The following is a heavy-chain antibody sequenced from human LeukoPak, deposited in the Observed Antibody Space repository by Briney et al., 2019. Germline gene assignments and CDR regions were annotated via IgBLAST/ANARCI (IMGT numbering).Heavy chain of an antibody. J-gene: IGHJ4*02. CDR2: MNPNSGNT. Sequence: GASVKVSCKASGYTFTSYDINWVRQATGQGLEWMGWMNPNSGNTGYAQKFQGRVTMTRNTSISTAYMELSSLRSEDTAVYYCARELRYFDCLLYEGYFDYWGQGTLLTVSS. CDR3: ARELRYFDCLLYEGYFDY. D-gene: IGHD3-9*01. CDR1: GYTFTSYD. V-gene: IGHV1-8*01.